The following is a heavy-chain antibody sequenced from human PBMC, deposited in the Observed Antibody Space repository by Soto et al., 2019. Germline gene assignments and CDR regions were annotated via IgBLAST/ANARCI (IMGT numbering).Heavy chain of an antibody. Sequence: QVQLVQSGAEVRQPASSVTVSCKTSGGTFSSYAISWVRQAPGQGLEWMGGIVPIVDTSTYAQKFQGRVTITADESTSTAYMELSSLRSDDTAIYYCVRVVAIPGYPDNWGQGTLVTVSS. CDR1: GGTFSSYA. V-gene: IGHV1-69*12. CDR3: VRVVAIPGYPDN. J-gene: IGHJ4*02. D-gene: IGHD5-12*01. CDR2: IVPIVDTS.